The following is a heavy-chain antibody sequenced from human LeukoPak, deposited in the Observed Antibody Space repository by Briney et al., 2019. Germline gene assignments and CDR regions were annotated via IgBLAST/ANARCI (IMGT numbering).Heavy chain of an antibody. CDR3: ARAIPSQVLFSIHGLDV. CDR2: VQPNSGGT. V-gene: IGHV1-2*02. D-gene: IGHD3-16*01. J-gene: IGHJ6*02. Sequence: ASVKVSCKASGYTFIGYYMHWVRQAPGQGLEWMGWVQPNSGGTKYAQKFQDRVTMTRDTSNTTAYMQLSRLRSDDTAVYYCARAIPSQVLFSIHGLDVWGPGTTVIVSS. CDR1: GYTFIGYY.